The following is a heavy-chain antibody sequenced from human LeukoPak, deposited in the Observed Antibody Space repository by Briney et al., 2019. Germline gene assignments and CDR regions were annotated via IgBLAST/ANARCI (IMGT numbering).Heavy chain of an antibody. Sequence: GGSLRLSCAASGFTFSLFWMSWVRQAPGKGLEWVANINKDGSGGSYVDSVKGRFAISRDNSKNTLYLQMNSLRAEDTAVYYCARERLAVTDAFDIWGQGTMVTVSS. J-gene: IGHJ3*02. D-gene: IGHD4-11*01. V-gene: IGHV3-7*01. CDR3: ARERLAVTDAFDI. CDR2: INKDGSGG. CDR1: GFTFSLFW.